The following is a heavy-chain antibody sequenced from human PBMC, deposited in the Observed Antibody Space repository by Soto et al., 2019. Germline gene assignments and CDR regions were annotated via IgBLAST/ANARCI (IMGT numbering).Heavy chain of an antibody. V-gene: IGHV1-8*02. Sequence: QVQLVQSGAEAKQSGASVKVSCKASGYDFTAYDINWVRQASGQGLEWMGWMNPINGATGTARRFRGRVSLSRNTATGTANLELTSLRSDDTAVYYCGRGPSPRAPAGGTPYYYAMDVWGQGTTVTVSS. CDR3: GRGPSPRAPAGGTPYYYAMDV. D-gene: IGHD6-13*01. CDR2: MNPINGAT. CDR1: GYDFTAYD. J-gene: IGHJ6*02.